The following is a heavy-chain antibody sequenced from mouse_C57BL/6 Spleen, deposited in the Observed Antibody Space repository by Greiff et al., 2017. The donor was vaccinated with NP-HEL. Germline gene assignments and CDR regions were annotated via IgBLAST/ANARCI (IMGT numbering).Heavy chain of an antibody. V-gene: IGHV1-64*01. Sequence: QVQLQQPGAELVKPGASVKLSCKASGYTFTSYWMHWVKQRPGQGLEWIGMIHPNSGSTNYNEKFKSKATLTVAKSSSTAYMQLSSLTSEDSAVYYCARDYDDDSAWFAYWGQGTLVTVSA. J-gene: IGHJ3*01. CDR2: IHPNSGST. CDR1: GYTFTSYW. D-gene: IGHD2-4*01. CDR3: ARDYDDDSAWFAY.